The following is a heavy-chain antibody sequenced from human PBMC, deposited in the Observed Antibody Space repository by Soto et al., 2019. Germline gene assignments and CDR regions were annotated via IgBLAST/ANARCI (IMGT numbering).Heavy chain of an antibody. CDR2: INPDNGNT. D-gene: IGHD5-18*01. J-gene: IGHJ4*02. CDR3: GRDRGDTAMVTSPHDY. Sequence: ASVKVSCKASGYTFTRYTMNWVRQAPGQRLEWMGWINPDNGNTKSSQKFQDRVIITRDTSASTAYMDLSSLRSEDTAVYYCGRDRGDTAMVTSPHDYWGQGTLVTVSS. V-gene: IGHV1-3*01. CDR1: GYTFTRYT.